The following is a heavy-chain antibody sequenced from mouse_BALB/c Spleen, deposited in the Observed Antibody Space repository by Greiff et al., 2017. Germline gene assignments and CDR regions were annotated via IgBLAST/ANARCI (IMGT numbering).Heavy chain of an antibody. J-gene: IGHJ3*01. CDR1: GFTFSSYA. CDR2: ISSGGSYT. V-gene: IGHV5-9-4*01. CDR3: ARGIYYGYDEAWFAY. D-gene: IGHD2-2*01. Sequence: EVQLVESGGGLVKPGGSLKLSCAASGFTFSSYAMSWVRQSPEKRLEWVAEISSGGSYTYYPDTVTGRFTISRDNAKNTLYLEMSSLRSEDTAMYYCARGIYYGYDEAWFAYWGQGTLVTVSA.